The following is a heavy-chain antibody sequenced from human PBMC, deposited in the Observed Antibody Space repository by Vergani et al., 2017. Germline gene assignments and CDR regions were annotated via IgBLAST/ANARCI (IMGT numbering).Heavy chain of an antibody. V-gene: IGHV4-4*07. CDR3: ARGSCLGGSCYKPLFDY. Sequence: QVQLQESGPGLVQPSETLSLTCTVSGGSISSYYWSWIRQPPGKGLEWIGRIHTSGSTNYNPSLKSRVTMSEDTSKNQFSLNLTSVTAADTAVYFCARGSCLGGSCYKPLFDYWGQGILVTVSS. J-gene: IGHJ4*02. CDR2: IHTSGST. CDR1: GGSISSYY. D-gene: IGHD2-15*01.